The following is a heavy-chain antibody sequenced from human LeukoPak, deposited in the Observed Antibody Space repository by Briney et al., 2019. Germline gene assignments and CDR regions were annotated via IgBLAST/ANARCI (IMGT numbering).Heavy chain of an antibody. CDR2: INPYGTEK. J-gene: IGHJ4*02. D-gene: IGHD2-2*01. CDR1: GLTFTDFW. CDR3: SGRDSSRSPRAY. Sequence: GGSLRLSCAASGLTFTDFWMNWVRLAPGRGLGWLANINPYGTEKYYVDSVKGRFAISRDNAKNEVYLEMNSLRAEDTGVYYCSGRDSSRSPRAYWGQGALVSVSS. V-gene: IGHV3-7*01.